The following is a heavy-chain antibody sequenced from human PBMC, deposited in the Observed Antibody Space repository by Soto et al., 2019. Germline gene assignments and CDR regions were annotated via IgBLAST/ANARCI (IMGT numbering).Heavy chain of an antibody. CDR2: ISAYNGNT. Sequence: ASVKVSCKASGYTFTSYGIGWVRQAPGQGLEWMGWISAYNGNTNYAQKLQGRVTMTTDTSTSTAYMELRSLRSDDTAVYYCARGLPYCSGGSCYLYFQHWGHGTLVTVSS. V-gene: IGHV1-18*01. CDR3: ARGLPYCSGGSCYLYFQH. CDR1: GYTFTSYG. J-gene: IGHJ1*01. D-gene: IGHD2-15*01.